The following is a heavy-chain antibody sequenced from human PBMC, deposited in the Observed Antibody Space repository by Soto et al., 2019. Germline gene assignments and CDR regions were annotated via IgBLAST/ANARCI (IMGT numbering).Heavy chain of an antibody. CDR3: ANGAGSYYYFDY. Sequence: GGSLRLSCAASGFTFISYSMSWVLQAPGKGLEWVSGISVSGGTTYYADSVKGRFTISRDKSYNTLSLQMNSLRAEDTAVYYCANGAGSYYYFDYWGQGALVTVS. D-gene: IGHD1-26*01. CDR2: ISVSGGTT. V-gene: IGHV3-23*01. J-gene: IGHJ4*02. CDR1: GFTFISYS.